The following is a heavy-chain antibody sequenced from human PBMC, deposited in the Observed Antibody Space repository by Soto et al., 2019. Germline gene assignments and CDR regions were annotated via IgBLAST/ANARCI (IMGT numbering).Heavy chain of an antibody. CDR3: ARVGLSGGMDG. Sequence: GGSLRLSCAASGFTFSSYAMHWVRQAPGKGLEYVSAISSNGGSTYYADSVKGRFTISRDNSKNTLYLQMGSLRAEDMAVYYGARVGLSGGMDGWGQGTTVTVFS. J-gene: IGHJ6*02. CDR2: ISSNGGST. CDR1: GFTFSSYA. V-gene: IGHV3-64*02.